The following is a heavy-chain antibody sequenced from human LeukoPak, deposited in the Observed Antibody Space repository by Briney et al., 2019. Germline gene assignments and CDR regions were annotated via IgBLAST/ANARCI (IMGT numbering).Heavy chain of an antibody. CDR1: GGSIRSGSYY. CDR3: ARDFPYYYGSGSYYFDY. D-gene: IGHD3-10*01. Sequence: SQTLSLTCTVSGGSIRSGSYYWSWIRQPAGKGLEWIVCIYTSGSTNYNPSLTSRVTISVDTSKTQFSLKLSSVTAADTAVYYCARDFPYYYGSGSYYFDYWGQGTLVTVSS. V-gene: IGHV4-61*02. J-gene: IGHJ4*02. CDR2: IYTSGST.